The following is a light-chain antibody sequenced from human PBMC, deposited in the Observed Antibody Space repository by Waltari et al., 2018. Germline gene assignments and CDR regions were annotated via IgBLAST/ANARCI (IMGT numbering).Light chain of an antibody. CDR2: GAS. Sequence: LMTQSPATLSVSPGERATLSCRASQNVKSNVAWYQQKPGQAPRLLIYGASSRATVTPARFSGSGSGTEFNLTISSLQSEDFAVYYCQEYTTWLRGTFDQGTKVEIK. J-gene: IGKJ1*01. CDR1: QNVKSN. CDR3: QEYTTWLRGT. V-gene: IGKV3-15*01.